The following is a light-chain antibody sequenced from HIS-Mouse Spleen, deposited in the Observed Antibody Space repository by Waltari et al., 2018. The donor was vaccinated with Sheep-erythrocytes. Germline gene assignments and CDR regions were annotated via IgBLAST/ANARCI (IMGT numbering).Light chain of an antibody. V-gene: IGLV3-1*01. CDR2: QDS. CDR1: KLGDKY. J-gene: IGLJ2*01. Sequence: SYELTQPPSVSVSPGQTASITCSGDKLGDKYDCWYQQKPVHSPVVVIYQDSKRPSGIPERFSGSNSGNTATLTISGTQAMDEADYYCQAWDSSTVVFGGGTKLTVL. CDR3: QAWDSSTVV.